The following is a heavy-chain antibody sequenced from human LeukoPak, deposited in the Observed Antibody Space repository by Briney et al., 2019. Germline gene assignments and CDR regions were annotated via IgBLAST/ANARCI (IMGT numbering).Heavy chain of an antibody. CDR2: ISASGGST. CDR1: GFTFNSNG. V-gene: IGHV3-23*01. D-gene: IGHD6-6*01. Sequence: GGSLRLSCAASGFTFNSNGMSWVRQAPGKGLEWVSVISASGGSTYYADSVKGRFTISRDNAKNSLYLQMNSLRAEDTAVYYCARETRPDYWGQGTLVTVSS. CDR3: ARETRPDY. J-gene: IGHJ4*02.